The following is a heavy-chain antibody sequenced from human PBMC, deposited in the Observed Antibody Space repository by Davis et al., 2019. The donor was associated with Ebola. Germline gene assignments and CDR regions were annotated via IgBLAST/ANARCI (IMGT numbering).Heavy chain of an antibody. CDR1: GFNFRSYG. CDR2: IWYDGSRK. Sequence: GESLKISCAASGFNFRSYGMHWVRQAPDKGLEWVAVIWYDGSRKYYGDSVKGRFTISRDNSNNLLYLQMNSLRAEDTAVYYCAREPGRRITIFGVVTALDYWGQGTLVTVSS. J-gene: IGHJ4*02. CDR3: AREPGRRITIFGVVTALDY. D-gene: IGHD3-3*01. V-gene: IGHV3-33*01.